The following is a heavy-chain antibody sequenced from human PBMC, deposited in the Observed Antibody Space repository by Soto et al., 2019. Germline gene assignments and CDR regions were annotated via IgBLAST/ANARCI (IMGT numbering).Heavy chain of an antibody. CDR1: GFIFNSFA. J-gene: IGHJ4*02. V-gene: IGHV3-23*01. CDR3: AKEGAAAASFDY. CDR2: ISGSGGNT. D-gene: IGHD6-13*01. Sequence: GGSLRLSCVGSGFIFNSFALNWVRQAPGRGLEWVSAISGSGGNTYYADSVKGRFTISRDNSKNTLYLQMNSLRAEDTAVYYCAKEGAAAASFDYWGQGTLVTVSS.